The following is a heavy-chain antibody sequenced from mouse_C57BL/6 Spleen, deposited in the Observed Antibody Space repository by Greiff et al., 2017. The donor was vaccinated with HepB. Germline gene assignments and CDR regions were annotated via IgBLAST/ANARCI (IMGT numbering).Heavy chain of an antibody. Sequence: EVHLVESEGGLVQPGSSMKLSCTASGFTFSDYYMAWVRQVPEKGLEWVANINYDGSSTYYLDSLKSRFIISRDNAKNIRYLQMSSLKSEDTATYYCARVNPYYYAMDYWGQGTSVTVSS. D-gene: IGHD6-1*01. CDR1: GFTFSDYY. CDR2: INYDGSST. V-gene: IGHV5-16*01. CDR3: ARVNPYYYAMDY. J-gene: IGHJ4*01.